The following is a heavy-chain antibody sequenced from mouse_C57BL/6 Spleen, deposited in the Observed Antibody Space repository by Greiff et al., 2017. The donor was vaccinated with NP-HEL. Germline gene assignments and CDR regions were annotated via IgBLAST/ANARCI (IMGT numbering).Heavy chain of an antibody. CDR2: IYPGSGST. CDR1: GYTFTSYW. V-gene: IGHV1-55*01. D-gene: IGHD1-1*01. CDR3: ARERIYYGSSPRYFDV. Sequence: QVQLQQPGAELVKPGASVKMSCKASGYTFTSYWLTWVKQRPGQGLEWIGDIYPGSGSTNYNEKFKSKATLTVDTSSSTAYMQLSSLTSEDSAVYYCARERIYYGSSPRYFDVWGTGTTVTVSS. J-gene: IGHJ1*03.